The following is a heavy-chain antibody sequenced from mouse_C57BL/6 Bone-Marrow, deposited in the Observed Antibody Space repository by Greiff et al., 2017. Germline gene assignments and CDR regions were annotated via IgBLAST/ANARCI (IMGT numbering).Heavy chain of an antibody. CDR1: GYTFTSYW. CDR2: IDPSDSYT. CDR3: ARDGNWAYWYFDV. J-gene: IGHJ1*03. V-gene: IGHV1-50*01. Sequence: QVQLQQPGAELVKPGASVKLSCKASGYTFTSYWMQWVKQRPGQGLEWIGEIDPSDSYTNYNQKFKGKATLTVDTSSSTAYMQLSRLTSEDSAVYYCARDGNWAYWYFDVWGTGTTVTVSS. D-gene: IGHD2-1*01.